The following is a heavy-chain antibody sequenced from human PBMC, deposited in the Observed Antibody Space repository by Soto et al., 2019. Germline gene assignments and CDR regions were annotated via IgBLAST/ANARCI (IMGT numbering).Heavy chain of an antibody. Sequence: PGESLKISCKGSGYSFTSYWIGWVRQMPGKGLEWMGIIYPGDSDTRYSPSFQGQVTISADKSISTAYLQWSSLKASDTAMYYCARVARLLLVEYYYYGMDVCGQGTTVTLSS. CDR3: ARVARLLLVEYYYYGMDV. D-gene: IGHD5-12*01. CDR1: GYSFTSYW. V-gene: IGHV5-51*01. CDR2: IYPGDSDT. J-gene: IGHJ6*02.